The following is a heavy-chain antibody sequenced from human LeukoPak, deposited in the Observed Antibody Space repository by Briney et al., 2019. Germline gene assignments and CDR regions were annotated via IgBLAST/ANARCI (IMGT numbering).Heavy chain of an antibody. V-gene: IGHV3-21*01. CDR2: ISSSSSYI. D-gene: IGHD4-23*01. J-gene: IGHJ4*02. Sequence: XGSLRLSCVASGFTFSSYSMNWVRQAPGKGLEWVSSISSSSSYIYYADSVKGRFTISRDNAKNSLYLQMNSLRAEDTAVYYCARVRTVVISYFDYWGQGTLVTVSS. CDR3: ARVRTVVISYFDY. CDR1: GFTFSSYS.